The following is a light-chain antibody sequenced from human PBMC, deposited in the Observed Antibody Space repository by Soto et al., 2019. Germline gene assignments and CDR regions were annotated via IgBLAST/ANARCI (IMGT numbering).Light chain of an antibody. J-gene: IGKJ1*01. CDR2: GAS. CDR1: QSVSSTY. Sequence: EIVLTQSPGTLSLSPGEGATLSCRASQSVSSTYLAWYQQKAGQAPRLLIYGASSRATGIPDRFSGSGSGTDFTLTISRLEPEDFAVYYCQQYGSSITFGQGTKVDIK. V-gene: IGKV3-20*01. CDR3: QQYGSSIT.